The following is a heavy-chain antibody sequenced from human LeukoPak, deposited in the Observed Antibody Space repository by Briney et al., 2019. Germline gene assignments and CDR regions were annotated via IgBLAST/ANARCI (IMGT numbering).Heavy chain of an antibody. CDR3: AREGFVRDTALDY. J-gene: IGHJ4*02. V-gene: IGHV1-18*01. CDR1: GYTFTNYG. D-gene: IGHD5-18*01. Sequence: GASVKVSYKASGYTFTNYGLSWVRQAPGQGLEWMGWISGFNGDTNYAQNFQGRVTMTTDTSTNTAYMELRRLTSDDTAIYFCAREGFVRDTALDYWGQGTLVTVSA. CDR2: ISGFNGDT.